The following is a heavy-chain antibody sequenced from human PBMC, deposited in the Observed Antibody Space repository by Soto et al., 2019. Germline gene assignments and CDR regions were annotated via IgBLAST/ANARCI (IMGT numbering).Heavy chain of an antibody. CDR3: ARHVYFYWYFDL. Sequence: EVQLVESGGGLVQPGGSLRLSCAVSGFSVSTSYMGWVRQAPGKGLEWVSSFYSDGHTYYADSVRGRFTVSTDYSKDTLYLQMDSLRVDDTAMYYCARHVYFYWYFDLWGLGTLVTVSS. CDR1: GFSVSTSY. V-gene: IGHV3-66*04. J-gene: IGHJ2*01. D-gene: IGHD2-8*01. CDR2: FYSDGHT.